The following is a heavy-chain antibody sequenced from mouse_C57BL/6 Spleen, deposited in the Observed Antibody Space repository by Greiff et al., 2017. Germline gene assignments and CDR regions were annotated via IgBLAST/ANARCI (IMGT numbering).Heavy chain of an antibody. CDR2: ISSGGSYT. J-gene: IGHJ4*01. Sequence: EVMLVESGGDLVKPGGSLKLSCAASGFTFSSYGMSWVRQTPDKRLEWVATISSGGSYTYYPDSVQGRFTISRNNAKNTLYLQMSSLKSVDTAMSYCASQDSSGYYYYAMDYWGQGTSVTVSS. CDR3: ASQDSSGYYYYAMDY. D-gene: IGHD3-2*02. CDR1: GFTFSSYG. V-gene: IGHV5-6*02.